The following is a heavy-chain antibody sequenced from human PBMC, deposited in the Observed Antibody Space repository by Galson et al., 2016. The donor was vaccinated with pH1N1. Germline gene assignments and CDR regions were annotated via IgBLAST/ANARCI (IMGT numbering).Heavy chain of an antibody. CDR1: GYSFTRYW. V-gene: IGHV5-51*01. CDR3: ARHSGDGYRYGSERYFDY. Sequence: QSGAEVKKPGESLKISCKGSGYSFTRYWIGWVRQMPGKGLEWMGIIFPGDSDTRYSPSFQGQVTISADKSISTAYLQWSSLKASDTATYYCARHSGDGYRYGSERYFDYWGQGTLVTVSS. CDR2: IFPGDSDT. J-gene: IGHJ4*02. D-gene: IGHD5-18*01.